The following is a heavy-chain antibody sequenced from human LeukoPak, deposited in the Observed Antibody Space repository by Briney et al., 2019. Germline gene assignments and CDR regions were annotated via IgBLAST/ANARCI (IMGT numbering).Heavy chain of an antibody. J-gene: IGHJ4*02. CDR1: GGSFSSYY. Sequence: PSETLSLTCTVSGGSFSSYYWSWIRQPPRKGLEWVGYIYYSGSTNYNPSLKSRVTISLDTSKNQFSLKLSSVTAADTAVYYCARSELLWFGGVNSGFDYWGQGTLVTVSS. D-gene: IGHD3-10*01. CDR2: IYYSGST. CDR3: ARSELLWFGGVNSGFDY. V-gene: IGHV4-59*01.